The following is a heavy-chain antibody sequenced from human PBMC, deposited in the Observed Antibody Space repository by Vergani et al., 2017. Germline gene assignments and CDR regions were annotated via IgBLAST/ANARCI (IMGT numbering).Heavy chain of an antibody. J-gene: IGHJ4*02. CDR1: GAPISYWC. V-gene: IGHV4-4*07. CDR2: LCPSGST. Sequence: QVHLQESGPGLVKTSETLSLTCSASGAPISYWCWSWLRQPAGKGQEWIGRLCPSGSTNYKPSLKSRVTMSIDTSKNQFSLKLTSVTAADTAVYYCATGAGPFDIWRQGTLVTVSS. D-gene: IGHD1-1*01. CDR3: ATGAGPFDI.